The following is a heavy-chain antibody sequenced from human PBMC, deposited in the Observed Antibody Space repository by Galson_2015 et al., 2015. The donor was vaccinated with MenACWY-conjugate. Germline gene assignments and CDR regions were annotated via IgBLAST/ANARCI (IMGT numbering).Heavy chain of an antibody. J-gene: IGHJ4*02. Sequence: SLRLSCAASGFTFSSYWMSWVRQAPGKGLEWVANIKQDGGEKYYVYSVKGRFTISRDNANNSLYLQMNSLRAEDTAVYYCAREYKGTEQWLFDFDYWGQGTLVTVSS. CDR2: IKQDGGEK. V-gene: IGHV3-7*03. CDR1: GFTFSSYW. D-gene: IGHD6-19*01. CDR3: AREYKGTEQWLFDFDY.